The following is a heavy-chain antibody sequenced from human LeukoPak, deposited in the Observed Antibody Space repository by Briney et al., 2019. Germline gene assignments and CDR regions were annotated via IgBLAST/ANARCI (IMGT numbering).Heavy chain of an antibody. Sequence: PGGSMRLSCAASGFTFSSNAMSWVRQAPGKGLEWVSAIIGSGGSTYYADSVKGRFTISRDNSKNTLYLQMNSLRAEDTAVYYCAKVYCSSTSCYTLMYYFDYWGQGTLVTASS. CDR2: IIGSGGST. D-gene: IGHD2-2*02. J-gene: IGHJ4*02. CDR3: AKVYCSSTSCYTLMYYFDY. V-gene: IGHV3-23*01. CDR1: GFTFSSNA.